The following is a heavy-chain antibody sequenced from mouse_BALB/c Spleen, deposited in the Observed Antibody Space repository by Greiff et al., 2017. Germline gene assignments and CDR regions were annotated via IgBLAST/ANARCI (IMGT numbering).Heavy chain of an antibody. CDR1: GDSITSGY. CDR3: ARYGDGYLYWYFDV. J-gene: IGHJ1*01. D-gene: IGHD2-3*01. V-gene: IGHV3-8*02. Sequence: EVKVVESGPSLVKPSQTLSLTCSVTGDSITSGYWNWIRKFPGNKLEYMGYISYSGSTYYNPSLKSRISITRDTSKNQYYLQLNSVTTEDTATYYCARYGDGYLYWYFDVWGAGTTVTVSS. CDR2: ISYSGST.